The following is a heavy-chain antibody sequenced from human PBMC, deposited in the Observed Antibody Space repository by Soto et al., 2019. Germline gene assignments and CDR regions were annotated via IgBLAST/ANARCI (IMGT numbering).Heavy chain of an antibody. CDR2: IIPLYGTA. CDR3: ARDRSMDGYNSRSFDY. J-gene: IGHJ4*02. V-gene: IGHV1-69*01. Sequence: QVQLVQSGAEVKKPGSSVKVSCMAAGGTFSSFGFNWVRQAPGRGLEWMGGIIPLYGTANHAQRFQGRVTISADESTSTVYMELISLRSEDTAIYYCARDRSMDGYNSRSFDYWGQGTLVTVSA. CDR1: GGTFSSFG. D-gene: IGHD5-12*01.